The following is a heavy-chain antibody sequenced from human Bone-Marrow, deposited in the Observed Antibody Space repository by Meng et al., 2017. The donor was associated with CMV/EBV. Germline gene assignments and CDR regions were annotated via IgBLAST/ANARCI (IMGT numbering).Heavy chain of an antibody. V-gene: IGHV4-59*01. CDR1: GGSISSYY. CDR3: ARGSGNYDPHYYYGMDV. Sequence: SETLSLTCPVSGGSISSYYWSWIRQPPGKGLEWIGYIYYSGSTNYNPSLKSRVTISVDTSKNQFSLKLSSVTAADTAVYYCARGSGNYDPHYYYGMDVWGQGTTVTVSS. J-gene: IGHJ6*02. D-gene: IGHD1-7*01. CDR2: IYYSGST.